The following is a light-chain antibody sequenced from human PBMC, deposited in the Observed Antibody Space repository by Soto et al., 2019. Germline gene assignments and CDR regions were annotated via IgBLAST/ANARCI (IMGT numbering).Light chain of an antibody. Sequence: QSVLTQPPSVSGSPGQSVTISCTGTSSDVGSYNRVSWYQQPPGTAPKLMIYEVSNRPSGVPDRFSGSKSGNTASLTISGLQAEDEADYYCSLYTSSSRVVFGGGTQLTVL. J-gene: IGLJ2*01. CDR2: EVS. CDR3: SLYTSSSRVV. V-gene: IGLV2-18*01. CDR1: SSDVGSYNR.